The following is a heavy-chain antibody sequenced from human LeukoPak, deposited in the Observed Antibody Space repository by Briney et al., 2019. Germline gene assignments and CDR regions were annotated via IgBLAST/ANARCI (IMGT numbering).Heavy chain of an antibody. CDR1: GYTLTELS. V-gene: IGHV1-46*01. CDR2: INPSGGST. D-gene: IGHD5-24*01. CDR3: AIRDGYNFGHDY. Sequence: ASVKVSCKVSGYTLTELSMHWVRQAPGQGLEWMGIINPSGGSTSYAQKFQGRVTMTRDTSTSTVYMELSSLRSEDTAVYYCAIRDGYNFGHDYWGQGTLVTVSS. J-gene: IGHJ4*02.